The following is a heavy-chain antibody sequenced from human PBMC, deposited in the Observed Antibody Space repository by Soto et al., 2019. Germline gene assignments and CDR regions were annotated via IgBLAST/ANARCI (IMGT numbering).Heavy chain of an antibody. D-gene: IGHD6-6*01. V-gene: IGHV1-8*01. Sequence: ASVKVSCKASGYTFTSYYINWVRQATGQGLEWMGWMNPNSGNTGYAQKFQGRVTMTRNTSISAAYMELSSLRSEDTAVYYCARGRGSSSYYYMDVWGKGTTVTVSS. CDR2: MNPNSGNT. CDR3: ARGRGSSSYYYMDV. J-gene: IGHJ6*03. CDR1: GYTFTSYY.